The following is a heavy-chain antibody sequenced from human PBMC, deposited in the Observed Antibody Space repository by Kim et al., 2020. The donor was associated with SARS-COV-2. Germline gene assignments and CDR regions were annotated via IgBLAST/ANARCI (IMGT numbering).Heavy chain of an antibody. Sequence: ASVKVSCKASGYASSNYGVSWVRQVPGQGLEWIGWISVYNDNTNYAQQFQGRVFMTTDTYTRTIQMELRGLRSDDTAVYYCTREGYYSKSGNYGPASYYGMDSWCQGTTVTVTS. CDR2: ISVYNDNT. CDR3: TREGYYSKSGNYGPASYYGMDS. D-gene: IGHD3-10*01. J-gene: IGHJ6*02. CDR1: GYASSNYG. V-gene: IGHV1-18*01.